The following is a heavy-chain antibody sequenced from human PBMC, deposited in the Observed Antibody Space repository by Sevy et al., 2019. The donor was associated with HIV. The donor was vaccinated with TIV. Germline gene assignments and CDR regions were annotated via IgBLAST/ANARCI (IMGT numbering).Heavy chain of an antibody. CDR3: AREGCTKPHDY. V-gene: IGHV3-23*01. CDR2: LAFGCGEI. D-gene: IGHD2-8*01. Sequence: GGSLRLSCAASGFTFSKYSMSWVRQPPGKGLEWVSTLAFGCGEINYADSVKGRFTISRDNSKSSVYLQMNNLRPEDTAVYYCAREGCTKPHDYWGQGTLVTVAS. J-gene: IGHJ4*02. CDR1: GFTFSKYS.